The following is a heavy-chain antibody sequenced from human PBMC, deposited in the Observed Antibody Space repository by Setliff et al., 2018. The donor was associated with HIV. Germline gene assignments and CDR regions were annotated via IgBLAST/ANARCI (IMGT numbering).Heavy chain of an antibody. D-gene: IGHD1-26*01. CDR3: ARNTDVDSVYRPFHI. Sequence: PGGSLRLSCAASGFTFSSYAMHWVRQAPGKGLEWVAVISYDGSNKYYADSVEGRFTIPRDNSKNTLYLQMNSLRAEDTAVYYCARNTDVDSVYRPFHIWGQGTMVTVSS. CDR2: ISYDGSNK. CDR1: GFTFSSYA. V-gene: IGHV3-30*07. J-gene: IGHJ3*02.